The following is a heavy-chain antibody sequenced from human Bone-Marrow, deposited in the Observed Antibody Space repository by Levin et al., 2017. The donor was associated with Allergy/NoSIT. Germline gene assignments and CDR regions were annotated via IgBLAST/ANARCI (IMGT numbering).Heavy chain of an antibody. CDR2: FKGKTDGGTT. Sequence: GESLKISCAASEFTFSTYAMHWVRQAPGKGLEWVGRFKGKTDGGTTDYAAPVKGRFTISRDDSKNMLYLQMNSLKTEDTAVYYCSTVRYCTSGVCYARYYYYYGMDVWGQGTTVTVSS. CDR1: EFTFSTYA. CDR3: STVRYCTSGVCYARYYYYYGMDV. J-gene: IGHJ6*02. D-gene: IGHD2-8*01. V-gene: IGHV3-15*07.